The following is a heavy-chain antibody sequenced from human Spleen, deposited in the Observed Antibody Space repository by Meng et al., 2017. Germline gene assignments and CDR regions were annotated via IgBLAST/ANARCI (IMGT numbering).Heavy chain of an antibody. J-gene: IGHJ4*02. V-gene: IGHV4-30-4*01. CDR1: GCSISSGDNY. D-gene: IGHD3-16*01. CDR3: ARGGGFDY. Sequence: QLQLQESGPGLVKPSQTLSLTCTVSGCSISSGDNYWSWIRQPPGKGLEWIGYTYYSGNTYYNPSLKSRVAMSVDTSKNQFYLRLSSVTAADTAVYYCARGGGFDYWGQGTLVTVSS. CDR2: TYYSGNT.